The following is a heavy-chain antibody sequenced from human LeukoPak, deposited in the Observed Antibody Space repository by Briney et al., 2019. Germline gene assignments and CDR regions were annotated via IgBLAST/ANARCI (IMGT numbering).Heavy chain of an antibody. CDR2: INSDGSST. Sequence: PGGSLRLSCAASGFTFSNYWMHWVRQAPGKGLVWVSRINSDGSSTSYADSVKGRFTISRDNAKNTLYLQMNSLRAEDTAVYYCARDGYCSSTSCYYFDYWGQGTLVTVSS. CDR1: GFTFSNYW. CDR3: ARDGYCSSTSCYYFDY. J-gene: IGHJ4*02. D-gene: IGHD2-2*01. V-gene: IGHV3-74*01.